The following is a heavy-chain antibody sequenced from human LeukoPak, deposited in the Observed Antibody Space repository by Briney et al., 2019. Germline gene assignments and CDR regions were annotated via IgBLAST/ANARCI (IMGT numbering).Heavy chain of an antibody. J-gene: IGHJ4*02. CDR3: TADHYN. D-gene: IGHD3-10*01. CDR2: IRSKGDGGTT. Sequence: PGGSLRLSCAASGITLTNVWMSWVRQAPGKGLEWIARIRSKGDGGTTDYAAPVKDRFTISRDDSANTLYLQMNSLETEDTDIYYCTADHYNWGQGTLVTVSS. V-gene: IGHV3-15*01. CDR1: GITLTNVW.